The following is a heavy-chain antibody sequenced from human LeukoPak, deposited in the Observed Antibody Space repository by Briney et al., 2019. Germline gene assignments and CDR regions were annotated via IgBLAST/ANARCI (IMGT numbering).Heavy chain of an antibody. D-gene: IGHD2-21*02. Sequence: PGRSLRLSCAASGLTFSSYAMHWVRQAPGKGLEWVAVISYDGSNKYYADSVKGRFTISRDNSKNTLYLQMNSLRAEDTAVYYCARAIPSPYCGGDCYSGAFDYWGQGTLVTVSS. CDR2: ISYDGSNK. CDR1: GLTFSSYA. CDR3: ARAIPSPYCGGDCYSGAFDY. V-gene: IGHV3-30*04. J-gene: IGHJ4*02.